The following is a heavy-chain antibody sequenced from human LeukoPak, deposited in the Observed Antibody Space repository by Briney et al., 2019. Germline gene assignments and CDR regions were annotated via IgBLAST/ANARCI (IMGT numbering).Heavy chain of an antibody. D-gene: IGHD1-20*01. CDR2: IHTSGST. Sequence: PSETLSLTCTVSGGSISSYYWSRIRQPAGKGLEWIGRIHTSGSTNYNPSLKSRVTMSVDTSKNQFSLKLSSVTAADTAVYYCARELITKADAFDIWGQGTMVTVSS. J-gene: IGHJ3*02. CDR3: ARELITKADAFDI. V-gene: IGHV4-4*07. CDR1: GGSISSYY.